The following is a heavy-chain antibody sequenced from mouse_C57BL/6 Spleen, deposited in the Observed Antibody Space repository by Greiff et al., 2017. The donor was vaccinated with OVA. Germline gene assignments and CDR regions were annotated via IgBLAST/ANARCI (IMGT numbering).Heavy chain of an antibody. CDR2: IRSKSSNYAT. Sequence: EVQLVESGGGLVQPKGSLKLSCAASGFTFNTYAMHWVRQAPGKGLEWVARIRSKSSNYATYYADSVKDRFTISRDDSQSMLYLQMNNLKTEDTAMNYCVRDQRDGSSPSPYAMDYWGQGTSVTVSS. V-gene: IGHV10-3*01. D-gene: IGHD1-1*01. J-gene: IGHJ4*01. CDR1: GFTFNTYA. CDR3: VRDQRDGSSPSPYAMDY.